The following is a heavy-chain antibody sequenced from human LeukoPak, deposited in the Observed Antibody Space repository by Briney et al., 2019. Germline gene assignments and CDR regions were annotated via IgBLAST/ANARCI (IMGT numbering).Heavy chain of an antibody. Sequence: PGGSLRLSCAASGFTVSNNYMSWVRQAPGKGLEWVSVIYSGGSTYYADSVKGRFTISRDNSKNTLYLQMNSLRAEDTAVYYCARAHHDAVYYFDCWGQRTLVTVSS. CDR1: GFTVSNNY. CDR2: IYSGGST. J-gene: IGHJ4*02. V-gene: IGHV3-66*02. CDR3: ARAHHDAVYYFDC.